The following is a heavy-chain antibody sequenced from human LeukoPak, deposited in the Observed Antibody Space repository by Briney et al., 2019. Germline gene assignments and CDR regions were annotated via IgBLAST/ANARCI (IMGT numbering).Heavy chain of an antibody. V-gene: IGHV4-30-2*01. Sequence: PSETLSLTCTVSGGSISSGGYYWSWIRQPPGKGLEWIGYIYHSGSTYYNQSLKSRVTISVDRSKNQFSLKLSSVTAADTAVYYCARSAIAAPFDYWGQGTLVTVSS. CDR1: GGSISSGGYY. D-gene: IGHD6-6*01. CDR2: IYHSGST. J-gene: IGHJ4*02. CDR3: ARSAIAAPFDY.